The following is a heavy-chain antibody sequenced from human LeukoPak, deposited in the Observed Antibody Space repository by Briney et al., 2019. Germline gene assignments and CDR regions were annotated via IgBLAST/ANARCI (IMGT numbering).Heavy chain of an antibody. CDR2: ISSSSSYI. CDR1: GFTFTNYS. D-gene: IGHD5-12*01. CDR3: ARDKGYSGNIYYYGMDV. Sequence: GGSLRLSCAASGFTFTNYSMNWVRQAPGKGLEWVSSISSSSSYIYYADSVMGRFTISRDNAKNSLYLQMNSLRAEDTAVYYCARDKGYSGNIYYYGMDVWGQGTTVTVSS. J-gene: IGHJ6*02. V-gene: IGHV3-21*01.